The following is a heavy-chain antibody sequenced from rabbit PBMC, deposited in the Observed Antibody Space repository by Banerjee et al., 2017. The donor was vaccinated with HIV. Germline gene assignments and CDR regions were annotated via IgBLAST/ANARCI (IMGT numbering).Heavy chain of an antibody. J-gene: IGHJ4*01. CDR3: ARDGYRYNYNL. Sequence: QLKETGGGLVQPGESLKLSCKASGFDFNIYYMNWVRQAPGKGLEWIGIIYVGKGSTDYASWAKGRFTISSHNAQNTLYLQLTSLTAADTATYFCARDGYRYNYNLWGQGTLVTVS. V-gene: IGHV1S7*01. CDR1: GFDFNIYY. CDR2: IYVGKGST. D-gene: IGHD7-1*01.